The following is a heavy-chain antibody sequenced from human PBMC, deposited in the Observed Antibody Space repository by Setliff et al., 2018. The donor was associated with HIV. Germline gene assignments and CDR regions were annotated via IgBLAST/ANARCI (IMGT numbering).Heavy chain of an antibody. CDR3: ATAGGRSWFDP. V-gene: IGHV1-2*06. Sequence: ASVKVSCKTSGYTFDAKYIHWARQAPGQGLEWMGRINPNSGGTNYARKFQGRVTMTRDTSISTAYMELNSLRSDDTAVYYCATAGGRSWFDPWGPGTLVTVSS. J-gene: IGHJ5*02. CDR2: INPNSGGT. CDR1: GYTFDAKY. D-gene: IGHD3-16*01.